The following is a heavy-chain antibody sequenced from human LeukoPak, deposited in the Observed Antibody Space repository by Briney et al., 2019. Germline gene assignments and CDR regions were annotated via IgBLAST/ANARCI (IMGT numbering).Heavy chain of an antibody. CDR1: GGSISSGSYY. CDR3: AREGVVVVAASGLFDY. Sequence: TSETLSLTCTVSGGSISSGSYYWSWIRQPPGKGLEWIGEINHSGSTNYNPSLKSRVTISVDTSKNQFSLKLSSVTAADTAVYYCAREGVVVVAASGLFDYWGQGTLVTVSS. J-gene: IGHJ4*02. V-gene: IGHV4-39*07. D-gene: IGHD2-15*01. CDR2: INHSGST.